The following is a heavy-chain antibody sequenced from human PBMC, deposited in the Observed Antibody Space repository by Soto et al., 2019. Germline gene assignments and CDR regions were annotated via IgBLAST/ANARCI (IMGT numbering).Heavy chain of an antibody. Sequence: QVQLVESGGGLVKPGGSPRLSCAASGFTFSDYSMSWIRQAPGKGLEWVSYISSSGSTIYYAASVKGRFTIPRDNAXXSLYLQMNSLRAEDTAVYYCARGQYYYDSSGYPGYWGQGTLVTVSS. CDR2: ISSSGSTI. CDR1: GFTFSDYS. CDR3: ARGQYYYDSSGYPGY. V-gene: IGHV3-11*01. D-gene: IGHD3-22*01. J-gene: IGHJ4*02.